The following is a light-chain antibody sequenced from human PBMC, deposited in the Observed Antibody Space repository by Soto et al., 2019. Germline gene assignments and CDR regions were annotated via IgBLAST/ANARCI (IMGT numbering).Light chain of an antibody. CDR2: GAS. Sequence: EIVLTQSPGTLSLSPGERATLSCRASQSVSSSYLAWYQQKPGQAPRLLIYGASSRATGIPDRFSGSGSGKDFPLTISRLKPEDFAGYYGQNNGSPPPSLFGQGTKLET. CDR1: QSVSSSY. J-gene: IGKJ2*01. CDR3: QNNGSPPPSL. V-gene: IGKV3-20*01.